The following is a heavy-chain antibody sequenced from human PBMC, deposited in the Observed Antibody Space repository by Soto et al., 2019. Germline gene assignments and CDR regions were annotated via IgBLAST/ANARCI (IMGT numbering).Heavy chain of an antibody. CDR2: IYYRGST. CDR1: GGSIRSYY. Sequence: QVQLQESGPGLVKPSETLSLTCTVSGGSIRSYYWSWIRQPPGKGLEWIGYIYYRGSTKYNPSLKSRVTISVDTYKNQFSLKLSSVTAADTAVYYCARKVYSRRDGYILDYWGQGTLVPVSS. D-gene: IGHD5-12*01. J-gene: IGHJ4*02. CDR3: ARKVYSRRDGYILDY. V-gene: IGHV4-59*01.